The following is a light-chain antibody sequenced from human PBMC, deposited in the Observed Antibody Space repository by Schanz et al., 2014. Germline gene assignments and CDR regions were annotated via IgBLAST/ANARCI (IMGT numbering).Light chain of an antibody. Sequence: QSALTQPASVSGSPGQSITISCTGTSSDVGGYNYVSWYQQHPGKAPKLMIYDVSNRPSGVPDRFSGSKSGNTASLTISGLQAEDEADYFCSSYSSGTTRWVFGGGTKLTVL. J-gene: IGLJ3*02. CDR3: SSYSSGTTRWV. V-gene: IGLV2-14*03. CDR1: SSDVGGYNY. CDR2: DVS.